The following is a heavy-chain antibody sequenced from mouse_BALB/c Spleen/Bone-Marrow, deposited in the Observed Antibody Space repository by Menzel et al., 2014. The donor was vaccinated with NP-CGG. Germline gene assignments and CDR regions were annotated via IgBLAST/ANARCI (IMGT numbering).Heavy chain of an antibody. V-gene: IGHV1-4*01. D-gene: IGHD2-1*01. Sequence: VHLVESGAELARPGGSVKMSCRASGYTFTTYTMHWVKQRPGQGLEWIGYINPSSGYTYYNQKFKDKATLTADKSSSAAYLQLSSLTSEDSAVYYCARVYGNYDAMDYWGQGTSVTVSS. CDR1: GYTFTTYT. CDR3: ARVYGNYDAMDY. CDR2: INPSSGYT. J-gene: IGHJ4*01.